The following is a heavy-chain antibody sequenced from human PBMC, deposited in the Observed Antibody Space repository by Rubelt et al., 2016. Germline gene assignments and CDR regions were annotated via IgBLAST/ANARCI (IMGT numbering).Heavy chain of an antibody. CDR2: ISNDGSAR. D-gene: IGHD2-15*01. J-gene: IGHJ4*02. CDR1: GFTFSNYG. Sequence: QVQLVESGGVVVQPGRSLTLSCAASGFTFSNYGMHWLRQAPGRGLEWVAIISNDGSARHYADSVKGRFIIARDNSKNTWYLQMDDLRGEDTAVNYCAKGCRGGGFCYYFGCCGQGTLATVSP. V-gene: IGHV3-30*18. CDR3: AKGCRGGGFCYYFGC.